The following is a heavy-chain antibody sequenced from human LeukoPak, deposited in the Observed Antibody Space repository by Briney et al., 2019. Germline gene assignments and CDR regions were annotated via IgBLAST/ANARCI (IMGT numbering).Heavy chain of an antibody. CDR2: IKTDGSST. Sequence: GGSLRLSCAASGFTFSSYSMNWVRQAPGKGLVWVSRIKTDGSSTNYADSVKGRFTISRDNAKNTLYLLMNSLRAEDTAVYYCLRDRDYWGQGTLVTVSS. V-gene: IGHV3-74*01. CDR1: GFTFSSYS. CDR3: LRDRDY. J-gene: IGHJ4*02.